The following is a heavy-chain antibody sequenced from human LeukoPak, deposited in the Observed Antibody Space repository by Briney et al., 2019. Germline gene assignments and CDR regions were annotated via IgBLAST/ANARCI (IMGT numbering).Heavy chain of an antibody. CDR3: ARAPYSSSWYPSVTYYYYGMDV. D-gene: IGHD6-13*01. V-gene: IGHV4-39*01. CDR2: IYYSGST. Sequence: SETLSLTCTVSGGSISSSSYYWGWIRQPPGKGLEWIGSIYYSGSTYYNPSLKSRVTISVDTSKNQFSLKLSSVTAADTAVYYCARAPYSSSWYPSVTYYYYGMDVWGQGTTVTVSS. CDR1: GGSISSSSYY. J-gene: IGHJ6*02.